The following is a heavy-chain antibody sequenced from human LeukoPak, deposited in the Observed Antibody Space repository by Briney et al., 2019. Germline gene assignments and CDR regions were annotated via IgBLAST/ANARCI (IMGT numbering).Heavy chain of an antibody. CDR3: ASTYYYGSGLRSYYYYYMDV. D-gene: IGHD3-10*01. CDR2: ISYDVSNK. Sequence: PRGSLRLSCAASGFTLSSYGMHSVRQAPGKGLEWVAVISYDVSNKYSAESVKGRFTISRDNSKNTLHLQMKSLRAEDTAVYYCASTYYYGSGLRSYYYYYMDVWGKGTTVTISS. J-gene: IGHJ6*03. CDR1: GFTLSSYG. V-gene: IGHV3-30*03.